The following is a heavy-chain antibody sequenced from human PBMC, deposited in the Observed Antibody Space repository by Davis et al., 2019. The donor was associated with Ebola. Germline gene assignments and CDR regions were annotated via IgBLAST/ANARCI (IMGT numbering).Heavy chain of an antibody. V-gene: IGHV3-7*03. CDR3: ARDLPRSRSSGGWYYGMDV. CDR2: IKQDGSEK. J-gene: IGHJ6*04. D-gene: IGHD2-15*01. CDR1: GFTFSSYW. Sequence: GESLKISCAASGFTFSSYWMSWVRQAPGKGLEWVANIKQDGSEKYYVDSVKGRFTISRDNAKNALFLQMNSLGDDDTAVYYCARDLPRSRSSGGWYYGMDVWGKGTTVTVSS.